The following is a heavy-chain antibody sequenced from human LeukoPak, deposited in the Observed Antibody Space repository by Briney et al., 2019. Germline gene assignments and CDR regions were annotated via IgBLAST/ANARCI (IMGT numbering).Heavy chain of an antibody. V-gene: IGHV1-3*01. CDR3: ARGLWSAHRREYYFDS. CDR2: INAGNGDT. J-gene: IGHJ4*02. CDR1: GYTFTNYA. Sequence: ASVKVSRKASGYTFTNYAVNWLRQAPGQRLEWMGWINAGNGDTKFSQNYQARVTITRDASAGTAYMELSSLTSEDTAVYFCARGLWSAHRREYYFDSWGQGTLVTVSS. D-gene: IGHD3-3*01.